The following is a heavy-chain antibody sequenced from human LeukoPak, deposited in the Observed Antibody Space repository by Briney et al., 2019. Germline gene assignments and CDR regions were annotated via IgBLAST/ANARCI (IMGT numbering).Heavy chain of an antibody. J-gene: IGHJ3*02. CDR3: ATNTMFRGIHAFDI. CDR2: IYPGDSDT. V-gene: IGHV5-51*01. Sequence: GASLQISCQGSGSIFTSYWIGWVRQLPGKGLEWMGIIYPGDSDTRYSPSFQGQVTISADKSISTAYLQWSSLKASDSAMYYCATNTMFRGIHAFDIWGQGTMVTVSS. CDR1: GSIFTSYW. D-gene: IGHD3-10*01.